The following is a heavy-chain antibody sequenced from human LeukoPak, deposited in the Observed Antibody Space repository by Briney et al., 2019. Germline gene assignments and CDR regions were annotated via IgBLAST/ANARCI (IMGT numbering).Heavy chain of an antibody. J-gene: IGHJ6*02. Sequence: PGGSLRLSCAASGFTFSDYNMNWVPKAPGEGLVGGSYITNGGNTIHHADCVKGRLTISRDTAKKTLYMQMNSLIAADTAVSYCARAIGLTGGGVDVWGQGTTVTVSS. V-gene: IGHV3-11*04. CDR2: ITNGGNTI. CDR3: ARAIGLTGGGVDV. CDR1: GFTFSDYN. D-gene: IGHD3-9*01.